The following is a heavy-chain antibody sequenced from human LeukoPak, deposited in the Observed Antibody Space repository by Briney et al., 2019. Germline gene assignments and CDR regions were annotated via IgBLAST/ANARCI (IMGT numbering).Heavy chain of an antibody. V-gene: IGHV1-18*01. CDR3: ARDLDVGEYCSSTSCLPFDY. Sequence: ASVKVSCKASGYTFTSYGISWVRQAPGQGLEWMGWISAYNGNTNYAQKLQGRVTMTTDTTTSTAYMELRSLRSDDTAVYYCARDLDVGEYCSSTSCLPFDYWGQGTLVTVSS. CDR2: ISAYNGNT. D-gene: IGHD2-2*01. J-gene: IGHJ4*02. CDR1: GYTFTSYG.